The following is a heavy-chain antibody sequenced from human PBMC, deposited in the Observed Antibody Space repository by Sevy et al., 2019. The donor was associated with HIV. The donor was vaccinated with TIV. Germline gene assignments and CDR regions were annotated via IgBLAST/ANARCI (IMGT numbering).Heavy chain of an antibody. J-gene: IGHJ3*02. CDR2: ISGSGGST. CDR1: GFTFSSYA. CDR3: AKVTSVVVVAATGAFDI. Sequence: GGSLRLSCAASGFTFSSYAMSWVRQAPGKGLEWVSAISGSGGSTYYADSVKGRFTISRDNSKNTLYLQMNSLRAEETAVYYCAKVTSVVVVAATGAFDIWGQGTMVTVSS. D-gene: IGHD2-15*01. V-gene: IGHV3-23*01.